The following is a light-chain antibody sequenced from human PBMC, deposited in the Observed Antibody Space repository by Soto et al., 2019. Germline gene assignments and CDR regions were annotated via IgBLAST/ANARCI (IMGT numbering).Light chain of an antibody. CDR1: SSDVGSYKL. CDR3: CSYAGSTTYVV. J-gene: IGLJ2*01. CDR2: EDN. V-gene: IGLV2-23*01. Sequence: QSALTQPASVSGSPGQSITISCTGTSSDVGSYKLVSWYQQHPGKAPKLMIYEDNKRPSGVSNRFSGSKSGNTGSLTISGLQAEDEADYYCCSYAGSTTYVVFGGGTKVTVL.